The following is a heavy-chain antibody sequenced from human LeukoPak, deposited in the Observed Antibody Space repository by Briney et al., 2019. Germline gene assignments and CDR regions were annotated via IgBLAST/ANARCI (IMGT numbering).Heavy chain of an antibody. V-gene: IGHV4-59*01. D-gene: IGHD3-10*01. Sequence: KPSETLSLTCTVSGGSISSYYWSWIRQPPGKGLEWIGYIYYSGSTNYNPSLKSRVTISVDTSKNQFSLKLSSVTAADTAVYYCARDTIWFGELSVWGQGTLVTVSS. CDR2: IYYSGST. CDR1: GGSISSYY. J-gene: IGHJ4*02. CDR3: ARDTIWFGELSV.